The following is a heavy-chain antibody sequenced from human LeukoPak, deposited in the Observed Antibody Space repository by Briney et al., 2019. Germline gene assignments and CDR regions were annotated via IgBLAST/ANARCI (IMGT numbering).Heavy chain of an antibody. CDR3: AGSNLERSYYSSTNSYKGDLDY. V-gene: IGHV3-74*01. D-gene: IGHD2-2*02. CDR1: GFTFSNYW. J-gene: IGHJ4*02. CDR2: INSDGSSI. Sequence: GGSLRLSCTASGFTFSNYWMHWVRQAPRKGLVWVSRINSDGSSISYADSVMGRFTISRDNAKNTLYLQMNSLRAEDTAVYYCAGSNLERSYYSSTNSYKGDLDYWGQGTLVTVSS.